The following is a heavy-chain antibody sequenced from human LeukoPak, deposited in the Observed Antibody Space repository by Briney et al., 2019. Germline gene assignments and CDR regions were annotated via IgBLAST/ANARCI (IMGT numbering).Heavy chain of an antibody. V-gene: IGHV1-46*01. CDR2: INPSGGST. D-gene: IGHD1-1*01. Sequence: ASVKVSSKASGYTFTSYFIHWVRQAPGQGLEWMGIINPSGGSTSYAQKFQGRVTMTRDTSTSTVYMELSSLRSEDTAVYYCARGEYDPYYFDYWGQGTLVTVSS. J-gene: IGHJ4*02. CDR3: ARGEYDPYYFDY. CDR1: GYTFTSYF.